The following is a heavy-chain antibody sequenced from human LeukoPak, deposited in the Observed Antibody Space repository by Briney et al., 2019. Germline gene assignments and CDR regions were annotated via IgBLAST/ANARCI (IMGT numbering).Heavy chain of an antibody. CDR3: ERVGPRGGYYYDSSGYFTGAFDV. CDR1: GFTFSSYC. J-gene: IGHJ3*01. V-gene: IGHV3-7*01. D-gene: IGHD3-22*01. CDR2: IKQDGSEK. Sequence: PGGSLRLSCAASGFTFSSYCMSWVRQAPGKGLEWVANIKQDGSEKYYVDSVKGRFTISRDNAKNSLYLQMNSLRAEDTAVYYCERVGPRGGYYYDSSGYFTGAFDVWGQGTMVTVSS.